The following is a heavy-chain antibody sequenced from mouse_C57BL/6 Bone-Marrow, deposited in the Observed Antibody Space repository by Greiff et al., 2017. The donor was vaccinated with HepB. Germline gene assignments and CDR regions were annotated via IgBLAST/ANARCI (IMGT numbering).Heavy chain of an antibody. Sequence: LVESGAELVRPGTSVKVSCKASGYAFTNYLIEWVKQRPGQGLEWIGVINPGSGGTNYNEKFKGKATLTADKSSSTAYMQLSSLTSEDSAVYFCARWRITTVVAHWYFDVWGTGTTVTVSS. V-gene: IGHV1-54*01. CDR3: ARWRITTVVAHWYFDV. CDR1: GYAFTNYL. D-gene: IGHD1-1*01. CDR2: INPGSGGT. J-gene: IGHJ1*03.